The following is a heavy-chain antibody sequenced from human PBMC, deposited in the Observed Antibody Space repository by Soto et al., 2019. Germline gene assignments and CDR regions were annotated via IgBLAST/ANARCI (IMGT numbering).Heavy chain of an antibody. CDR1: GFSLSTSGVG. CDR2: IYWEDGK. D-gene: IGHD3-9*01. V-gene: IGHV2-5*02. J-gene: IGHJ4*02. CDR3: EHRPAYDISTGYYPFDY. Sequence: ESGPTLVNPPQTLTLTCAFSGFSLSTSGVGVAWLPQPPVKALEWLALIYWEDGKRYSPSLKTRLNITKETSKNQVVLTLTNVDPVDKATYYCEHRPAYDISTGYYPFDYWGQGSLVTVSS.